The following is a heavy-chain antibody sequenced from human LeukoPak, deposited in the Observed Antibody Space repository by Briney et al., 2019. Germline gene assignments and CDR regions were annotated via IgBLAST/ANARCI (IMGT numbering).Heavy chain of an antibody. Sequence: PSETLSLTCTVSGGSISSSSYYWGWIRPPPGKGLEWIGSIYYSGSTYYNPSLKSRVTISVDTSKNQFSLKLSSVTAADTAVYYCARPYSSGWYEIAFDIWGQGTMVTVSS. V-gene: IGHV4-39*01. CDR2: IYYSGST. J-gene: IGHJ3*02. CDR3: ARPYSSGWYEIAFDI. D-gene: IGHD6-19*01. CDR1: GGSISSSSYY.